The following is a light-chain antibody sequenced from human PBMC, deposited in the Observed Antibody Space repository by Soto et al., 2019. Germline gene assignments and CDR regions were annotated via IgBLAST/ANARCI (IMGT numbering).Light chain of an antibody. V-gene: IGLV3-27*01. CDR3: YSVADNNLV. Sequence: SYELTQPSSVSVSPGQTARITCSGDVLAKRYVRWFQQKPGQAPVLVIFKDTERPSGIPERFSGSSSGTTVTLTISGVQVEDEADYYCYSVADNNLVFGGGTKRTVL. J-gene: IGLJ2*01. CDR1: VLAKRY. CDR2: KDT.